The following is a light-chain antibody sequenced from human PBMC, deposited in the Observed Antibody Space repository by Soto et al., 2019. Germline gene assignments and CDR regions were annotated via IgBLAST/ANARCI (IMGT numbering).Light chain of an antibody. Sequence: SYELTQPPSVSVAPGQTARITCGGTNIGSKSVHWYQQKPGQAPVLVVYDDSDRPSGIPERFSGSNSGNTATLTISRVEAGDEADYYCQVWDSSSDLNYVFGTGTKVTVL. V-gene: IGLV3-21*02. CDR1: NIGSKS. CDR3: QVWDSSSDLNYV. CDR2: DDS. J-gene: IGLJ1*01.